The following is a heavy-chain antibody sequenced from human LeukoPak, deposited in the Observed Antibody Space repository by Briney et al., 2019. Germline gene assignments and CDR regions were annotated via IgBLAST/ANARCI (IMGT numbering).Heavy chain of an antibody. D-gene: IGHD3-10*01. J-gene: IGHJ4*02. Sequence: PGGSLRLSCTASGFTFGDYAMSWVRQAPGKGLEWVGFIRSKAYSGTTEYAASVKGRFTISRDDSESIAYLQMNSLKTEDTAVYYCTRVGYYYGSGSYYKRYFDYWGQGTLVTVSS. CDR2: IRSKAYSGTT. V-gene: IGHV3-49*04. CDR3: TRVGYYYGSGSYYKRYFDY. CDR1: GFTFGDYA.